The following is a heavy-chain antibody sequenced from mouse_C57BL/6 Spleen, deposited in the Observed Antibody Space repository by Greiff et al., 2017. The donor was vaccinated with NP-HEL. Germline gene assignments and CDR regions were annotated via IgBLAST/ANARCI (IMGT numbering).Heavy chain of an antibody. Sequence: QVQLQQPGAELVRPGSSVKLSCKASGYTFTSYWMHWVKQRPIQGLEWIGNIDPSDSETHYNQKFKDKATLTVDKSSSTAYMQLSSLTSEDSAVYYCARGRLRRDGYAMDYWGQGTSVTVSS. J-gene: IGHJ4*01. CDR2: IDPSDSET. D-gene: IGHD2-4*01. V-gene: IGHV1-52*01. CDR3: ARGRLRRDGYAMDY. CDR1: GYTFTSYW.